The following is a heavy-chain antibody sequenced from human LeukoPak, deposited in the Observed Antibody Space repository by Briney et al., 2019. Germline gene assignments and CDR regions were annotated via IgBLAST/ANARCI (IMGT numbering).Heavy chain of an antibody. D-gene: IGHD6-19*01. CDR3: AKGPEQWLTHNWFDP. CDR2: IKQTGSEN. CDR1: GFIFSSYW. Sequence: GGSLRLSCAASGFIFSSYWMTWVRQAPGKGLEWVANIKQTGSENSYVDSVKGRFTISRDNAKNSLYLQMNSLRVEDTAVYYCAKGPEQWLTHNWFDPWGLGTLVTVSS. V-gene: IGHV3-7*01. J-gene: IGHJ5*02.